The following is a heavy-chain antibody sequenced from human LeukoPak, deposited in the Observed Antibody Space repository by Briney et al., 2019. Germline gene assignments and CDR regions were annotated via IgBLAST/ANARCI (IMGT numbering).Heavy chain of an antibody. CDR3: ARDQYGSGDGYYMDL. J-gene: IGHJ6*03. V-gene: IGHV3-11*04. CDR2: ISRSGSTK. Sequence: GGSLRLSCAASGFTFSDYNMRWIRQAPGKGPEWVSSISRSGSTKYYADSVKGRFTISRDNAKNSLYLQMNSLRSEDTALYYCARDQYGSGDGYYMDLWGKGTTVTISS. D-gene: IGHD3-10*01. CDR1: GFTFSDYN.